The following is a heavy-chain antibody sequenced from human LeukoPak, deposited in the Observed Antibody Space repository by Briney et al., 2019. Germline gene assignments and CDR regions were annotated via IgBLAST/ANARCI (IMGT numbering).Heavy chain of an antibody. V-gene: IGHV4-39*01. CDR3: ATLGLLRGAGFNLATHFDY. D-gene: IGHD1-26*01. J-gene: IGHJ4*02. CDR1: GVPISNNYFY. CDR2: VHHTGST. Sequence: KPSETLSLTCTVSGVPISNNYFYWAWIRQPPGKGLELIGYVHHTGSTFHTSSLKSRVTISADTSQNQFSLSLTSVTAADTAVYYCATLGLLRGAGFNLATHFDYWGQGTLVAVSS.